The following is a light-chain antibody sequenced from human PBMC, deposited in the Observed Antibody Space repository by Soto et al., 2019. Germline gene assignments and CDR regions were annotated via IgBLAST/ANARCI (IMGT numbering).Light chain of an antibody. J-gene: IGKJ1*01. CDR2: AAS. CDR1: QDIGGR. CDR3: LQVYSFPRT. Sequence: DLITIPCRASQDIGGRLAWLKQKPGKAPQYLSQAASILQSGIPSRFSGSGSGTEFTLTINNLEPEDFESYFCLQVYSFPRTFGLGTKVDIK. V-gene: IGKV1-12*01.